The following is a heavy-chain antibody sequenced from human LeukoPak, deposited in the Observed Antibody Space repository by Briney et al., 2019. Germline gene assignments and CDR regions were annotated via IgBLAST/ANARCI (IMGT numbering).Heavy chain of an antibody. V-gene: IGHV1-69*01. CDR1: GGTFSSYA. CDR2: IIPIFGTA. CDR3: AQQLVPPYYYYMDV. Sequence: ASVKVSCKASGGTFSSYAISWVRQAPGQGLEWMGGIIPIFGTANYAQKFQGRVTITADESTSTAYMELSSLRSEDTAVYYCAQQLVPPYYYYMDVWGKGTTVTVSS. J-gene: IGHJ6*03. D-gene: IGHD6-6*01.